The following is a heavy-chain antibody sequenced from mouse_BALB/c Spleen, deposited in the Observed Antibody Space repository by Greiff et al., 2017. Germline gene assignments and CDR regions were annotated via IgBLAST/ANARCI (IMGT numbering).Heavy chain of an antibody. V-gene: IGHV14-3*02. CDR3: ARSNYGYAPFAY. D-gene: IGHD1-2*01. Sequence: EVQLQQSGPELVKPGASVKLSCTASGFNIKDTYMHWVKQRPEQGLEWIGRIDPANGNTKYDPKFQGKATITADTSSNTAYLQLSSLTSEDTAVYYCARSNYGYAPFAYWGQGTLVTVSA. CDR1: GFNIKDTY. CDR2: IDPANGNT. J-gene: IGHJ3*01.